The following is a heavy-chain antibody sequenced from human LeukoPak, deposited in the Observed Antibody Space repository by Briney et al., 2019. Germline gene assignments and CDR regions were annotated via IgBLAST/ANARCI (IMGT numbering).Heavy chain of an antibody. CDR1: GFTFDDYA. J-gene: IGHJ5*02. CDR2: ISWNSGSI. D-gene: IGHD7-27*01. V-gene: IGHV3-9*03. CDR3: AKGSRESLGIEWFDP. Sequence: PGRSLRLSCAASGFTFDDYAMHWVRQAPGKGLEWVSGISWNSGSIGYADSVKGRFTISRDNAKNSLYLQMNSLRAEDMALYYCAKGSRESLGIEWFDPWGQGPLVTVSS.